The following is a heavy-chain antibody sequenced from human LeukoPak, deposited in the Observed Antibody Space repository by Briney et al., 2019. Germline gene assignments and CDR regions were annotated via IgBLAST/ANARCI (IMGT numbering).Heavy chain of an antibody. CDR3: ARSVYGEPFDY. J-gene: IGHJ4*02. Sequence: ASVKVSCKASGYTFTSNYIHWVRQAPGQGLEWMGWISAYNGNTNYAQKLQGRVTMTTDTSTSTAYMELRSLRSDNTAVYYCARSVYGEPFDYWGQGTLVTVSS. CDR2: ISAYNGNT. CDR1: GYTFTSNY. V-gene: IGHV1-18*04. D-gene: IGHD4-17*01.